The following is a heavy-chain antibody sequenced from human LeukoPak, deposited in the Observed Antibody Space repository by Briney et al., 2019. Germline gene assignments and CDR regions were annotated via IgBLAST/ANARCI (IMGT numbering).Heavy chain of an antibody. D-gene: IGHD3-10*01. J-gene: IGHJ4*02. CDR1: GYTFTSYD. V-gene: IGHV1-8*01. CDR3: ARSDPITMIRGATIDY. Sequence: ASVMVSCKASGYTFTSYDINWVRQATGQGLEWIGWMNLNSGNTGYAQKFQGRVTMTRNTSISTAYMELSSLRSEDTAVYYCARSDPITMIRGATIDYWGQGTLVTVSS. CDR2: MNLNSGNT.